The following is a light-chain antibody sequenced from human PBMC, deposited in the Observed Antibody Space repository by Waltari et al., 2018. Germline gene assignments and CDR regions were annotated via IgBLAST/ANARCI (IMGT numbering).Light chain of an antibody. CDR1: SGHSGYI. V-gene: IGLV4-60*03. CDR2: LEGRRIY. Sequence: VVTQSSSASASLGSSVKLTCTLSSGHSGYIIAWPTQQPGKAPRYLMKLEGRRIYNQGFGVPDRFSGSNSVTDPYLSLSSLQSEDEADYYCETSDTNTRVFGRGTSLTVL. CDR3: ETSDTNTRV. J-gene: IGLJ3*02.